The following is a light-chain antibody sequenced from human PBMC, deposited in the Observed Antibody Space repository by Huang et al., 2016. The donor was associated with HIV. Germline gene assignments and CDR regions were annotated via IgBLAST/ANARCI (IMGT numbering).Light chain of an antibody. CDR1: QSITHS. V-gene: IGKV3-15*01. CDR2: GPS. J-gene: IGKJ5*01. CDR3: QQYNNWPPSIT. Sequence: EIVMTQSPATLSVSPGERATLSCRASQSITHSLAWYQQKSGQAPRLLIYGPSTRATGIPARFSGSGSGTAFTLTIDSLQSEDFALYYCQQYNNWPPSITFGQGTRLEI.